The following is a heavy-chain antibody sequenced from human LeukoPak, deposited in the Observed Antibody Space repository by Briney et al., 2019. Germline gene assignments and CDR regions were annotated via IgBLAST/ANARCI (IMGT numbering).Heavy chain of an antibody. J-gene: IGHJ4*02. D-gene: IGHD1-7*01. Sequence: PGGSLRLSCAASAFTFSTYEMNWVRQAPGKGLEWVSYISSRGSTIYNADSVKGRFTISRDNAKNSLYLQMNSLRAEDTAIYYCARGRDGELDYWGQGTLVTVSS. V-gene: IGHV3-48*03. CDR1: AFTFSTYE. CDR3: ARGRDGELDY. CDR2: ISSRGSTI.